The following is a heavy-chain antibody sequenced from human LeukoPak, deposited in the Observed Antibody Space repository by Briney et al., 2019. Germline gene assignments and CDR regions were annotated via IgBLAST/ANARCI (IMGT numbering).Heavy chain of an antibody. J-gene: IGHJ4*02. CDR1: GGSISSYY. CDR3: ARAIAVAVGAFDY. V-gene: IGHV4-59*01. Sequence: SETLSLTCTVSGGSISSYYWSWIRQPPGKGLEWIGYIYYSGSTNYNPSLKSRVTISVGTSKNQFSLKLSSVTAADTAVYYCARAIAVAVGAFDYWGQGTLVTVS. CDR2: IYYSGST. D-gene: IGHD6-19*01.